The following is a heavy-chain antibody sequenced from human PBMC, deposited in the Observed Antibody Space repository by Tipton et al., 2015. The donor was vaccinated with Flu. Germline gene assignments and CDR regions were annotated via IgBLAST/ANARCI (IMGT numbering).Heavy chain of an antibody. D-gene: IGHD3-22*01. Sequence: SLRLSCVASGFTFSTNWMTWVRQAPGKGLEWVANINQDGSDRYYVDSVKGRFTISRDNAKNSLYLQMNSLRAEDTAMYYCAREEGHYYDTSGYLDYWGQGTLVTVSS. J-gene: IGHJ4*02. CDR1: GFTFSTNW. CDR2: INQDGSDR. V-gene: IGHV3-7*01. CDR3: AREEGHYYDTSGYLDY.